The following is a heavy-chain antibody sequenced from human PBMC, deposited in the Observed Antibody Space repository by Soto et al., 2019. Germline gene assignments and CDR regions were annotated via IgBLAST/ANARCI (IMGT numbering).Heavy chain of an antibody. CDR2: IYYRGNA. J-gene: IGHJ4*02. CDR1: DDSINSDKYY. CDR3: ARLEGLATISYYFDF. V-gene: IGHV4-39*01. Sequence: QLQLQESGPGLVKPSETLSLTCSVSDDSINSDKYYWGWIRQPPGKGLEWIGSIYYRGNAYYNPSPQARVIITLDKSKSQFPLKLNLVTAADSGVYFCARLEGLATISYYFDFWGPGALVTVSS. D-gene: IGHD3-9*01.